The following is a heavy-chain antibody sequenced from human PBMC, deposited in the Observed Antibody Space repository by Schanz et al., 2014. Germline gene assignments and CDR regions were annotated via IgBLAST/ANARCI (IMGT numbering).Heavy chain of an antibody. D-gene: IGHD3-3*01. CDR2: VSRSTPDI. CDR1: GFTFENYA. V-gene: IGHV3-48*01. Sequence: EVQLVESGGGLVQPGGSLRLSCAASGFTFENYALTWVRQAPGKGLEWVSYVSRSTPDIYYADSVKGRFTMSRDNAKNSVFLQMNSLRAEDTAVYYCVRDSFFAFDYWGQGTLVTVSS. CDR3: VRDSFFAFDY. J-gene: IGHJ4*02.